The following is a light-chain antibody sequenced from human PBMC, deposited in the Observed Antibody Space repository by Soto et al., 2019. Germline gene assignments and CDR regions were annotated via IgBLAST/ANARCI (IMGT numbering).Light chain of an antibody. Sequence: EIVLTQSPGTLSLSPGARATLSCRASQSVGSNFLAWDQQKPGQAPRLLISGASSRATGIPDRFSGSGSGTDFTLTISRLEPEDFAVYYCQQYGNFPYTFGQGTKLEIK. CDR1: QSVGSNF. J-gene: IGKJ2*01. V-gene: IGKV3-20*01. CDR2: GAS. CDR3: QQYGNFPYT.